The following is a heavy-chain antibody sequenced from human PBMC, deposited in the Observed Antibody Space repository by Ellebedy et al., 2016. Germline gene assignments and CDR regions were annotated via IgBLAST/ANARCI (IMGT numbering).Heavy chain of an antibody. Sequence: GGSLRLSCAASGLTLSSYWMHWVRQAPGKGLVWVSRISSDGSTTSYADSVKGRFTISRDSSKNTLFLQMNSLRAEDTAVYYCAKDPRYWGQGNLVTVSS. CDR2: ISSDGSTT. CDR1: GLTLSSYW. J-gene: IGHJ4*02. V-gene: IGHV3-74*01. CDR3: AKDPRY.